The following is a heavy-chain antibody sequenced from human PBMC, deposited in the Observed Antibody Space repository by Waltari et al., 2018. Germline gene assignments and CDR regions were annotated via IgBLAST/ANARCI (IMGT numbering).Heavy chain of an antibody. CDR3: ARPLDYYDFWSGYQRSAFDI. CDR1: GGSISSSSYY. D-gene: IGHD3-3*01. CDR2: IYYRGST. J-gene: IGHJ3*02. Sequence: QLQLQESGPGLVKPSETLSLTCTVSGGSISSSSYYWGWIRKPPGKGLEWIGSIYYRGSTYYNPSLKSRVTISVDTSKNQFSLKLSSVTAADTAVYYCARPLDYYDFWSGYQRSAFDIWGQGTMVTVSS. V-gene: IGHV4-39*01.